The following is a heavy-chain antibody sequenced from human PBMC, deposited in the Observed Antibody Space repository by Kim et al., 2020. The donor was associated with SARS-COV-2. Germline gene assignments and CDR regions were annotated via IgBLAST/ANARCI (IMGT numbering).Heavy chain of an antibody. Sequence: ASVKVSCKASGYTFSTYYLHWVRQAPGQGLEWVGIINPFSGDTNYARRFQGRVIVTRDRSTSTVYMDLRSLTAEDTAVYYCAKSLRSLAYGSGPYNAMDGWGQGTTVIVSS. CDR2: INPFSGDT. D-gene: IGHD3-10*01. V-gene: IGHV1-46*01. J-gene: IGHJ6*02. CDR3: AKSLRSLAYGSGPYNAMDG. CDR1: GYTFSTYY.